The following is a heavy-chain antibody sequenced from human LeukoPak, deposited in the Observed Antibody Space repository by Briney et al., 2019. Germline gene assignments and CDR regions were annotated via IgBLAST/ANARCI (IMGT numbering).Heavy chain of an antibody. CDR1: VFTLRHLL. Sequence: GEALRLSCSSYVFTLRHLLMASVPQTPGKVVEWVANIKEDGTANYYVDSVKGRLTISKDDGKNSLYLQMNSLRVEDTAVYYCVRGGWELDYWGQGTLVTVSS. CDR3: VRGGWELDY. D-gene: IGHD4-23*01. J-gene: IGHJ4*02. CDR2: IKEDGTAN. V-gene: IGHV3-7*02.